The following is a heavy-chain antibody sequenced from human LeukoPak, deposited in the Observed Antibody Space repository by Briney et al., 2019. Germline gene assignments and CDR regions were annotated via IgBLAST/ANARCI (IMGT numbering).Heavy chain of an antibody. CDR2: INPNSGGT. V-gene: IGHV1-2*02. D-gene: IGHD3-10*01. Sequence: VASVKVSCKASGYTFTGYYMHWVRQGPGQGLEWMGWINPNSGGTNYAQKFQGRVTMTRDTSISTAYMELSRLRSDDTAVYYCARLRTIGGNDPWGQGTLVTVSS. J-gene: IGHJ5*02. CDR1: GYTFTGYY. CDR3: ARLRTIGGNDP.